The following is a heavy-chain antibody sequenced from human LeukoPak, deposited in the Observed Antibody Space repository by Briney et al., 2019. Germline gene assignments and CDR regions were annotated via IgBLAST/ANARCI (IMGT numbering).Heavy chain of an antibody. CDR2: IYHSGKN. CDR1: GGSISSGGYY. J-gene: IGHJ4*02. V-gene: IGHV4-30-2*01. Sequence: PSQTLSLTCNVSGGSISSGGYYWSWIRQPPGKGLEWIGYIYHSGKNYYNPSLKSRVTISVDRSKNQFSLKLSSVTAADTAVYYCARPHYDILTGPGDYWGQGTLVTVSS. D-gene: IGHD3-9*01. CDR3: ARPHYDILTGPGDY.